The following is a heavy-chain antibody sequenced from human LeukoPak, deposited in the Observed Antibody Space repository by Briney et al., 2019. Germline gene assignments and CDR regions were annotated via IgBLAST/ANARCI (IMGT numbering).Heavy chain of an antibody. CDR3: ARGVIVVVNGDFDI. V-gene: IGHV1-46*01. J-gene: IGHJ3*02. Sequence: ASVKISCKASGCTFTGYYMHWVRQAPVQGLEWMGIINPIAGSTSYAQKCQGRVTMTRDTSTGTVYMELSSLSSEDTAVYYCARGVIVVVNGDFDIWGQGTMVTVSS. CDR1: GCTFTGYY. CDR2: INPIAGST. D-gene: IGHD3-22*01.